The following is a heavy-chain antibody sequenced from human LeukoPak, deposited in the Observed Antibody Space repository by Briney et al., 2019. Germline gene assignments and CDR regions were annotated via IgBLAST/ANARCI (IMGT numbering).Heavy chain of an antibody. CDR2: IWYDGSNK. V-gene: IGHV3-33*06. Sequence: PGRSLRLSCAASGFTFSSYGMHWVRQAPGKGLEWVAVIWYDGSNKYYADSVKGRFTISRDNSKNTLYLQMNSLRAEDTAVYYCAKERTTGTTVEYFQHWGQGTLVTVSS. J-gene: IGHJ1*01. CDR1: GFTFSSYG. CDR3: AKERTTGTTVEYFQH. D-gene: IGHD1-1*01.